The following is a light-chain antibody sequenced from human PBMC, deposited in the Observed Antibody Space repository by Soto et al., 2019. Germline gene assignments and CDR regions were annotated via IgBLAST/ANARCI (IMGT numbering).Light chain of an antibody. J-gene: IGLJ2*01. CDR3: QTWDTDIRV. CDR2: LNSDGSH. CDR1: SGHSNYV. Sequence: QSVLTQSPSASASLGASVKLTCTLSSGHSNYVIAWHQQQPEKGPRYLMKLNSDGSHSKGDGIPDRFSGSSSGAERYLTISSLQSEDEADYYCQTWDTDIRVFGGGTKLTVL. V-gene: IGLV4-69*01.